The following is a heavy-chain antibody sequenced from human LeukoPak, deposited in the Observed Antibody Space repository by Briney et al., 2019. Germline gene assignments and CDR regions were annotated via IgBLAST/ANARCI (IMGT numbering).Heavy chain of an antibody. D-gene: IGHD2-2*01. J-gene: IGHJ4*02. Sequence: PGGSLRLSCTASGFAFDEHGMSWVRQVPGKGLEWVSGIDWSGGSTGYADTLRGRFTISRDNAKNSLYPQMDSLRAEDTALYYCARAPITSPFYFDYWGQGTLVTVS. CDR3: ARAPITSPFYFDY. V-gene: IGHV3-20*04. CDR2: IDWSGGST. CDR1: GFAFDEHG.